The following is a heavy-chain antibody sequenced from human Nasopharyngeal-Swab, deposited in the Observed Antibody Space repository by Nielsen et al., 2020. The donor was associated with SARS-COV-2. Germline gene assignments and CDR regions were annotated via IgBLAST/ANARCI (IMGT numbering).Heavy chain of an antibody. CDR3: ARGRVQLWFDPILFDAFDI. V-gene: IGHV4-39*07. J-gene: IGHJ3*02. Sequence: RQAPGKGLEWIGSIYYSGSTYYNPSLKSRVTISVDTSKNQFSLKLSSVTAADTAVYYCARGRVQLWFDPILFDAFDIWGQGTMVTASS. CDR2: IYYSGST. D-gene: IGHD5-18*01.